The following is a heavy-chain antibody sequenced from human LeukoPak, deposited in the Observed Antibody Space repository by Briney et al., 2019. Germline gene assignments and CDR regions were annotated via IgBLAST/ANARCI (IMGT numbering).Heavy chain of an antibody. J-gene: IGHJ4*02. D-gene: IGHD6-25*01. CDR1: GFAFNTYT. V-gene: IGHV3-21*01. Sequence: KSGGSLRLSCAASGFAFNTYTMNWVRQIPRKGLEWVSSISSTGAYIYHADSMDGRFTVSRDNARNLLYLHMNSLRAEDSAMYFCARVSSNPYSRGYYHFDYWGQGTLVTVSS. CDR2: ISSTGAYI. CDR3: ARVSSNPYSRGYYHFDY.